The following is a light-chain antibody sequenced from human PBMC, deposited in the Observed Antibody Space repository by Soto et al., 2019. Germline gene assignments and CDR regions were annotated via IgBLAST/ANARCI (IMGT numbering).Light chain of an antibody. CDR3: QSYDSSRSGYV. CDR1: SSNIGAGYP. J-gene: IGLJ1*01. CDR2: GNT. V-gene: IGLV1-40*01. Sequence: QSVLTQPPSVSGAPGQRITISCTGSSSNIGAGYPVHWYQQLPGTAPKLLIFGNTIRPSGVPDRFSGSRSGLAITGLQAADEAAYYCQSYDSSRSGYVFGTGTKVTVL.